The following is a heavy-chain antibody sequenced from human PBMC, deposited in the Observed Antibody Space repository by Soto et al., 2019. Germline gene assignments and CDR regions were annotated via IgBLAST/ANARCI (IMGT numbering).Heavy chain of an antibody. CDR1: GFTFSSYG. D-gene: IGHD6-13*01. V-gene: IGHV3-33*01. Sequence: TGGSLRLSCAASGFTFSSYGMHWVRQAPGKGLEWVAVIWYDGSNKYYADSVKGRFTISRDNSKNTLYLQMNSLRAEDTAVYYCARLNSPYHYYYGMDVWGQGNTVTVSS. J-gene: IGHJ6*02. CDR2: IWYDGSNK. CDR3: ARLNSPYHYYYGMDV.